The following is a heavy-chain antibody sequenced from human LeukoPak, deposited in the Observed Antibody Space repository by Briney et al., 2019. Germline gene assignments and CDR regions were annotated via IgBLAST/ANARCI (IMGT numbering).Heavy chain of an antibody. CDR3: ARECSGGSCLDY. Sequence: GGSLRLSCAASGFTFSSYAMHWVRQAPGKGLEWVAVISYDGSNKYYADSVKGRFTISRDNSKNTLYLQMNSLRAEDTAVYYCARECSGGSCLDYWGQGASVTVSS. CDR2: ISYDGSNK. V-gene: IGHV3-30-3*01. J-gene: IGHJ4*02. CDR1: GFTFSSYA. D-gene: IGHD2-15*01.